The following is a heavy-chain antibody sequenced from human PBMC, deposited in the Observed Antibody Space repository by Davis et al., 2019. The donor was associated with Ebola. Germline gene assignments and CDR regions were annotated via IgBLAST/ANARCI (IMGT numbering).Heavy chain of an antibody. D-gene: IGHD3-3*01. V-gene: IGHV3-11*04. Sequence: PGGSLRLSCAASGFTFSGYYMTWIRQAPGKGLEWVSYISSSGKTIYYADSVKGRFTISRDNSENTLYLQMNSLTADDTAVYYCARAVFHEVLDYWGQGTPVTVSS. CDR2: ISSSGKTI. CDR1: GFTFSGYY. J-gene: IGHJ4*02. CDR3: ARAVFHEVLDY.